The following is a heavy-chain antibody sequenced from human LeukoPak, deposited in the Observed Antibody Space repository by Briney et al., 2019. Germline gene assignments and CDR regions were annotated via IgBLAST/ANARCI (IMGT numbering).Heavy chain of an antibody. D-gene: IGHD3-16*01. CDR1: GYTFTSYY. CDR2: INPSGGST. J-gene: IGHJ4*02. V-gene: IGHV1-46*01. Sequence: GASVKVSCKASGYTFTSYYMHWVRQAPGQGLEWMGIINPSGGSTSYAQKFQGRVTMTRDTSISTAYMELSRLRSDDTAVYYCARDKYVRGRQGSLDYWGQGTLVTVSS. CDR3: ARDKYVRGRQGSLDY.